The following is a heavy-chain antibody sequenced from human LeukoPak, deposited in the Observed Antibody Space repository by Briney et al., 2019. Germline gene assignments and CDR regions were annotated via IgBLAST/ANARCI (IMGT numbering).Heavy chain of an antibody. J-gene: IGHJ6*02. D-gene: IGHD3-10*01. V-gene: IGHV3-48*03. CDR2: ISSGGSTI. CDR3: ARALYV. Sequence: GGSLRLSCAASGFTFSGYEMNWVREAPGKGLEWVSYISSGGSTIYSADSVKGRFTISRDNAKNSLYLQMNGLRVEDTAVYYCARALYVWGQGTTVTVPS. CDR1: GFTFSGYE.